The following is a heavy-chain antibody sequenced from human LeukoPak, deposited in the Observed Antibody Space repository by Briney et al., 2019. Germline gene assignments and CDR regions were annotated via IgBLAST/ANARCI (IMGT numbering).Heavy chain of an antibody. D-gene: IGHD3-10*01. CDR2: IDYAGGST. J-gene: IGHJ4*02. V-gene: IGHV3-23*01. Sequence: GGSLRLSCAASGFTFNNYVMSWDRQAPGRGLEWVSGIDYAGGSTNYADSVQGRFTVSRDNSKNTLYLQMNSLRAEDTAIYYCAATRVCGGVLLRPNCLYFEDWGQGTLVTVSS. CDR3: AATRVCGGVLLRPNCLYFED. CDR1: GFTFNNYV.